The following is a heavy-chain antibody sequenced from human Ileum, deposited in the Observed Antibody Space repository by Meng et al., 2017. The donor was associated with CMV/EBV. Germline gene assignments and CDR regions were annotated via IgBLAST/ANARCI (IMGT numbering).Heavy chain of an antibody. CDR1: GYNFTSNN. CDR3: ARDGLSGRYFDY. Sequence: KTSGYNFTSNNIIWVRQAPGQGPEWMGWNDTNTGNPTYAQGFTGRFVFSLDTSVNTAYLQISSLKAEDTAVYYCARDGLSGRYFDYWGQGTLVTVSS. J-gene: IGHJ4*02. CDR2: NDTNTGNP. V-gene: IGHV7-4-1*02. D-gene: IGHD1-26*01.